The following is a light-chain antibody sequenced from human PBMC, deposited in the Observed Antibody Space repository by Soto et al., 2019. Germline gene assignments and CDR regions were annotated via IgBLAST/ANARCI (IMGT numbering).Light chain of an antibody. CDR2: GAS. Sequence: EIVLTQSPGTLSLSPGERATLSCRTSQSVSSSYLAWYQQKPGQAPRLLIYGASSRATGIPDRFSGSGSVTDFTLPISSLEPEDFAVYYYQQFGNSSWTFGQGTKVEVK. J-gene: IGKJ1*01. CDR3: QQFGNSSWT. V-gene: IGKV3-20*01. CDR1: QSVSSSY.